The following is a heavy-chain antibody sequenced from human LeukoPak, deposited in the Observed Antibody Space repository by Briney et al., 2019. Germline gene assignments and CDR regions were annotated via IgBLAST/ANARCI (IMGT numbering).Heavy chain of an antibody. V-gene: IGHV4-31*03. CDR1: GGSISSGPYY. CDR3: ARGDPFDP. CDR2: ITYSGNT. J-gene: IGHJ5*02. Sequence: PSETLSLTCTVSGGSISSGPYYWIWIRQHPGKGLEWIGYITYSGNTYYYPALNSRVTVSLDTSKTQFSLKLSSVTAADTAVYYCARGDPFDPWGQGTLVTVSS.